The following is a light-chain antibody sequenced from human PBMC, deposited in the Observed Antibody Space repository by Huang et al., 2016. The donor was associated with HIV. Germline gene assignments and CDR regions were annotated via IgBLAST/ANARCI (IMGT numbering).Light chain of an antibody. CDR1: QSLLNSNGYNY. CDR2: VAS. Sequence: DIVMTQSPLSLSVTPGEPASISCRSSQSLLNSNGYNYLDWYLQRQGQSPQLLSYVASNRATGGPDRFRGSGSCTDFTLKISRVEAEDVGIYYCMQARQTPPWTFGQGTKVEI. CDR3: MQARQTPPWT. V-gene: IGKV2-28*01. J-gene: IGKJ1*01.